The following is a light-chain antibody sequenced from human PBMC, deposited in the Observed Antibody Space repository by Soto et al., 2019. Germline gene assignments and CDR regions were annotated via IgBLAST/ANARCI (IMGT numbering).Light chain of an antibody. CDR2: DVT. J-gene: IGLJ2*01. Sequence: ALTQPASVSGSHIQSSNIPRHGTSNDIGTYDYGSWYQQHPGKATKLIIYDVTIRPSGVSNRFSGSKSGITASLTIYGLEAEDEADYYCSSYTRRSTLVFGGGTKVTVL. V-gene: IGLV2-14*03. CDR3: SSYTRRSTLV. CDR1: SNDIGTYDY.